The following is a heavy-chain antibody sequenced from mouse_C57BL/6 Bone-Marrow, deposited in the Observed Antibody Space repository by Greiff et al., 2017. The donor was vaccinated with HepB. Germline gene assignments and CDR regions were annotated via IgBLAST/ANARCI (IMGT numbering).Heavy chain of an antibody. J-gene: IGHJ2*01. CDR3: ARGCSVYFDY. CDR2: IDPSDSYT. CDR1: GYTFTSYW. Sequence: QVQLQQPGAELVMPGASVKLSCKASGYTFTSYWMHWVKQRPGQGLEWIGEIDPSDSYTNYNQKFKGKSTLTVDKSSSTAYMQLSSLTSEDSAVYYCARGCSVYFDYWGQGTTLTVSS. V-gene: IGHV1-69*01.